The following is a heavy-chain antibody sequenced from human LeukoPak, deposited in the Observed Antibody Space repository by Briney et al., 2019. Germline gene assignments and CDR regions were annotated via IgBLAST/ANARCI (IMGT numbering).Heavy chain of an antibody. J-gene: IGHJ4*02. CDR3: ARGSLPYYDIWSGYSAFDY. Sequence: GESLKISCKCSGYSFTTYWIGWVRQMPGKGLEWMGFIYPGDSHTRYSPSFQGQVTISPDKSITTAYLQWSSLKASDTAMFYCARGSLPYYDIWSGYSAFDYWGQGSLVTVSS. V-gene: IGHV5-51*01. D-gene: IGHD3-3*01. CDR1: GYSFTTYW. CDR2: IYPGDSHT.